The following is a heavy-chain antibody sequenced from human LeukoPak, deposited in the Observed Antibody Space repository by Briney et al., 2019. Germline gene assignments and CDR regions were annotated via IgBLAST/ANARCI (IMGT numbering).Heavy chain of an antibody. J-gene: IGHJ4*02. CDR1: EFTFSTYW. Sequence: GGSLRLSCAASEFTFSTYWMHWVRQAPGKGPVWVSRINSDGSSTNYADSVKGRFTISRDNAKNTLYLQMNSLRAEDTALYYCAKDIGPTPYGAAAEGWGQGTLVTVSS. CDR2: INSDGSST. V-gene: IGHV3-74*01. CDR3: AKDIGPTPYGAAAEG. D-gene: IGHD6-13*01.